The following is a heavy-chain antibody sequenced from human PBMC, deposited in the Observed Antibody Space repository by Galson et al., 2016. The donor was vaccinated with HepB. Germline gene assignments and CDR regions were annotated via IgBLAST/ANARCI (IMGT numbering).Heavy chain of an antibody. J-gene: IGHJ2*01. CDR1: GFTVSNNF. V-gene: IGHV3-11*05. Sequence: SLRLSCAASGFTVSNNFMRWIRQAPGKGLEWLSSISSNGDFINYADSVKGRFTTSRDNADNSLFLHMSSLRAEDTAIYYGARDNSHCGRASCIPTYRYFDLWGRGTLVTVSS. CDR3: ARDNSHCGRASCIPTYRYFDL. CDR2: ISSNGDFI. D-gene: IGHD1-1*01.